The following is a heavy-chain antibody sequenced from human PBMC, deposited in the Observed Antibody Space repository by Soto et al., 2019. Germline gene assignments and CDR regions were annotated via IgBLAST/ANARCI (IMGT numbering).Heavy chain of an antibody. Sequence: QLQLQESGPRLVKPSETLSLTCTVSGGSISSSSYYWGWIRQPPGKGLEWIGSIYYSGSTYYNPSLKSRVTISVDTSKNQFSLKLSYVTAADTAVYYCASHDFGVVNNWFHPWGQGTLVTVSS. CDR2: IYYSGST. V-gene: IGHV4-39*01. CDR3: ASHDFGVVNNWFHP. J-gene: IGHJ5*02. D-gene: IGHD3-3*01. CDR1: GGSISSSSYY.